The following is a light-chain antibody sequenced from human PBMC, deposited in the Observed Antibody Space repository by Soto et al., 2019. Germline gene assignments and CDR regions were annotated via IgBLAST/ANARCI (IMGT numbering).Light chain of an antibody. V-gene: IGKV1-39*01. CDR1: QSIRSY. J-gene: IGKJ1*01. CDR3: QQSYSTPQT. Sequence: DIQMTQSPSTLSGSVGDRVTITCRASQSIRSYLNWYQQKPGKAPKLLIYAASSLQSGVPSRFSGSGSGTDFTLTISSLQPEDFATYYCQQSYSTPQTFGQGTKVDI. CDR2: AAS.